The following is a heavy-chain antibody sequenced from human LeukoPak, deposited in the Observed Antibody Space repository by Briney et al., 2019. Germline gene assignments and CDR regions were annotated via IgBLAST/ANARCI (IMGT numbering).Heavy chain of an antibody. CDR1: GFTFSSYA. J-gene: IGHJ4*02. CDR2: ISYDGSNK. V-gene: IGHV3-30-3*01. CDR3: ARDSPRLSY. Sequence: GGSLRLSCAASGFTFSSYAMHWVRQAPGKGLEWVAVISYDGSNKYYADSVKGRFTISRDNSKSTLYLQMNSLGAEDTAVYYCARDSPRLSYWGQGTLVTDSS.